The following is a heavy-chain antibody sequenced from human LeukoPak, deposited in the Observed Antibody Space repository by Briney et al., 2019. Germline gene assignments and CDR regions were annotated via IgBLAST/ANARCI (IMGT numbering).Heavy chain of an antibody. V-gene: IGHV3-11*06. Sequence: PGGSLRLSCAASGFTFSDYYMTWIRQAPGKGLEWVSYISSGSSYTDYADPVKGRFTISRDNAKNSLDLQMNILRAEDTALYYCARARGSIPSSSFDYWGQGALVTVSS. D-gene: IGHD6-6*01. J-gene: IGHJ4*02. CDR1: GFTFSDYY. CDR3: ARARGSIPSSSFDY. CDR2: ISSGSSYT.